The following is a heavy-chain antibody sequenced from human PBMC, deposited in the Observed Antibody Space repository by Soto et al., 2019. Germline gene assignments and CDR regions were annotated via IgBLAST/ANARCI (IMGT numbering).Heavy chain of an antibody. CDR1: GASIRSGGFY. CDR2: FYYSGNA. CDR3: ARAMGAVNYFDY. D-gene: IGHD3-10*01. J-gene: IGHJ4*02. V-gene: IGHV4-31*03. Sequence: QVQLQESGPGLVKPPQTLSLTCTVSGASIRSGGFYWSWIRQHPEKGLEWIGYFYYSGNAYYNPSLRSCITTSGDASKNQFSLNLSSVTAADTAVYFCARAMGAVNYFDYWGQGILVTVSS.